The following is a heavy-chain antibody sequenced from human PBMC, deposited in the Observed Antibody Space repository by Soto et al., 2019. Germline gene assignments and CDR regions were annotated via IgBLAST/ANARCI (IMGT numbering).Heavy chain of an antibody. J-gene: IGHJ6*02. CDR2: INTHNGNT. Sequence: GASVKVSCKASGYTFTSYGICWVRHAPGQGLEWLGWINTHNGNTNYAQNLQGRVIMTADTSTSTAYMELRSLRSDDTAIYYCTREGSAPYYYYGMAAWGQGTTVTVSS. D-gene: IGHD3-10*01. CDR1: GYTFTSYG. V-gene: IGHV1-18*01. CDR3: TREGSAPYYYYGMAA.